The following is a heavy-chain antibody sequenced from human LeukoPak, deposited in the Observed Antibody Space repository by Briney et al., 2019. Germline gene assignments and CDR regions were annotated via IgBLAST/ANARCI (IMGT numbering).Heavy chain of an antibody. J-gene: IGHJ4*02. CDR1: GFTFSSYA. D-gene: IGHD2-2*01. CDR2: ISGSGGST. CDR3: AMPVLRYCSSTSCPSGG. Sequence: GGSLRLSCAASGFTFSSYAMSWVRQAPGKGLEWVSAISGSGGSTYYADSVKGRFTISRDNSKNTLYLQMNSLRAEDTAVYYCAMPVLRYCSSTSCPSGGWGQGTLVTVSS. V-gene: IGHV3-23*01.